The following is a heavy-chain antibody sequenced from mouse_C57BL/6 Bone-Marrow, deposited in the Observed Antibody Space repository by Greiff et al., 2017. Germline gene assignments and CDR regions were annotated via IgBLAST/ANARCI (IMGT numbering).Heavy chain of an antibody. V-gene: IGHV5-6*01. CDR1: GFTFSSYG. CDR2: ISSGGSYT. Sequence: EVKLVESGGDLVKPGGSLKLSCAASGFTFSSYGMSWVRQTPDKRLEWVATISSGGSYTYYPDSVKGRFTISRDNAKNTLYLQMSSVKSEDTAMYYCAKLRLPDYWGQGTTLTVSS. CDR3: AKLRLPDY. D-gene: IGHD3-2*02. J-gene: IGHJ2*01.